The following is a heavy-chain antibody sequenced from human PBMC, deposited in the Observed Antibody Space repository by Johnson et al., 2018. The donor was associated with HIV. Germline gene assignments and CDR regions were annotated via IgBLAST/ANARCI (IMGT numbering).Heavy chain of an antibody. D-gene: IGHD2-21*02. V-gene: IGHV3-33*01. Sequence: QVQLVESGGGVVQPGRSLRLSCAASGFTFSSYGMHWVRQAPGKGLEWVAVIWYDGSNKYYADSVKGRFPISRDNSKNTLYLQMNSLRAEDTAVFYCARDRSKLLYPFDAFDIGGQGTMVTVSS. CDR3: ARDRSKLLYPFDAFDI. CDR2: IWYDGSNK. CDR1: GFTFSSYG. J-gene: IGHJ3*02.